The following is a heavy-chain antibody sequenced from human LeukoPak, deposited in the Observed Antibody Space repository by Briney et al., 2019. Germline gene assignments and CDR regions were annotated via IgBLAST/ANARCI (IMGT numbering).Heavy chain of an antibody. V-gene: IGHV3-21*01. D-gene: IGHD4-11*01. CDR1: GFTFSSYS. CDR2: ISRSGSYI. Sequence: GGSLRLSCAASGFTFSSYSMNWVRQAPGKGLEWVSSISRSGSYIYYADSVKGRFTISRDNAKNSLYLQMNSLRAEDTAVYYCARDQYSNYGVDFWGQGTLVTVSS. CDR3: ARDQYSNYGVDF. J-gene: IGHJ4*02.